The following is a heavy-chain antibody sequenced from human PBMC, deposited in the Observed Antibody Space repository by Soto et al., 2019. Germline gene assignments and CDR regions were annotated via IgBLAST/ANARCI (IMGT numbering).Heavy chain of an antibody. CDR3: ARSRRGAYSSGWYSPSGYYNYGIDV. V-gene: IGHV5-51*01. Sequence: PGVSLKVSCKASGYSFTNYWIGLVRQMPGKGLEWMGIIYPGDSDTKYSPSLQGQVTISADTSISTAYLQWTSLKASDTAMYYCARSRRGAYSSGWYSPSGYYNYGIDVWGQGTKVTVSS. CDR1: GYSFTNYW. CDR2: IYPGDSDT. J-gene: IGHJ6*02. D-gene: IGHD6-19*01.